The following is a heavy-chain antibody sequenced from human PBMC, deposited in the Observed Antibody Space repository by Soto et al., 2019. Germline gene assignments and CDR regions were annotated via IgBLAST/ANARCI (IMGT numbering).Heavy chain of an antibody. Sequence: EVQLVESGGGLVKPGGSLRLSCAASGFTFSSYSMNWVRQAPGKGLEWVSSISSSSSYIYYADSVKGRFTISRDNAKNSLYQQMISLRAEDTAVYYCGPYGSEPFDPWGQGTLVTVSS. D-gene: IGHD3-10*01. CDR1: GFTFSSYS. J-gene: IGHJ5*02. V-gene: IGHV3-21*01. CDR3: GPYGSEPFDP. CDR2: ISSSSSYI.